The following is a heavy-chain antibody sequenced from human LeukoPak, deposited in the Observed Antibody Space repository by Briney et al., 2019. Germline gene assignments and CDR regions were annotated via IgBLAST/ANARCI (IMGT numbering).Heavy chain of an antibody. V-gene: IGHV4-31*03. CDR3: ARGSRLGFGVVLELGP. CDR2: IYHRGST. J-gene: IGHJ4*03. D-gene: IGHD3-3*01. Sequence: SQTLSLTCTVSGDSISSGDYYWNWIRQDPGKGLEWIGSIYHRGSTYHNPSLKSRLTISLDTSGNQFYLKLSSVTASDTAVDFRARGSRLGFGVVLELGPWGQGTLVTVFS. CDR1: GDSISSGDYY.